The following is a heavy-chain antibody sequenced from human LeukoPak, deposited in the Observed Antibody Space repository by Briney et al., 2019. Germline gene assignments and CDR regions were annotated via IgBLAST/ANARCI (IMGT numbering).Heavy chain of an antibody. CDR3: AGGILTGYPKYYYYGMDV. V-gene: IGHV1-3*01. Sequence: ASVKASCTASGYTFTIYAMHCERQAPGQRLEWIGWINAGNGNTKYSQKFQGRVTITRDTSARTAYMELSSLRSEDPAVYYCAGGILTGYPKYYYYGMDVWGKGTTVTVSS. CDR1: GYTFTIYA. CDR2: INAGNGNT. J-gene: IGHJ6*04. D-gene: IGHD3-9*01.